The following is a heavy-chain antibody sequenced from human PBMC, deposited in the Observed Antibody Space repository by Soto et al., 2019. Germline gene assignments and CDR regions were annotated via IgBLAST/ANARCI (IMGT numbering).Heavy chain of an antibody. CDR1: GFTFSSYA. Sequence: EVQLLESGGGLVQPEGSLRLSCAASGFTFSSYAMSWFRHAPGKGLEWVSNILAAGGNTYYADSVKGRFTNSRDNSKITLYMQMNNLRADDTAVYYCENDTRNEWDHGGQGTLVTVAS. D-gene: IGHD3-3*01. CDR2: ILAAGGNT. CDR3: ENDTRNEWDH. V-gene: IGHV3-23*01. J-gene: IGHJ4*02.